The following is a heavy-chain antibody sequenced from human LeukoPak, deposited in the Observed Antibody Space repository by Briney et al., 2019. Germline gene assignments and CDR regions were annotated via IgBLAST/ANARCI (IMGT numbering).Heavy chain of an antibody. Sequence: PSETLSLTCTVSGGSISSYYWSWIRQPAGKGLEWIGRIYTSGSTNYNPSLKSRVTISVDKSKNQFSLKLSSVTAADTAVYYCARVGYSSSWYWGAFDIWGQGTMVTVSS. D-gene: IGHD6-13*01. CDR3: ARVGYSSSWYWGAFDI. V-gene: IGHV4-4*07. CDR1: GGSISSYY. J-gene: IGHJ3*02. CDR2: IYTSGST.